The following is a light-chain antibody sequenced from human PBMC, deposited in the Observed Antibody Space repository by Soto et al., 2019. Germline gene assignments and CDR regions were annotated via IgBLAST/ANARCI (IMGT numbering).Light chain of an antibody. Sequence: QSVLTQPPSVFGAPGQRGTISCTGSSSNIGAGYDVHWYQQLPGRAPKLLIYGNTNRPSGVPDRFSGSKSGTSASLAITGLQAEDEADYYCLSFDSSLSVVFGGETKLTVL. CDR1: SSNIGAGYD. CDR2: GNT. V-gene: IGLV1-40*01. CDR3: LSFDSSLSVV. J-gene: IGLJ2*01.